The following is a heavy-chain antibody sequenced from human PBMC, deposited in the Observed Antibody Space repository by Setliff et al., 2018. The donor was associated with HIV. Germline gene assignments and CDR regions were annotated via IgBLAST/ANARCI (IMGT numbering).Heavy chain of an antibody. V-gene: IGHV1-2*06. CDR3: AREPTGDFWSGYSSRGLDY. J-gene: IGHJ4*02. D-gene: IGHD3-3*01. CDR1: GFIFTDYQ. CDR2: FNPNSGVT. Sequence: WASVKVSCKTSGFIFTDYQIHWVRQAPGQGLEWMGRFNPNSGVTNSPQKFQGRVTMTRDTSINTAYMELSRLTSDDTAFYYCAREPTGDFWSGYSSRGLDYWGQGTLVTVSS.